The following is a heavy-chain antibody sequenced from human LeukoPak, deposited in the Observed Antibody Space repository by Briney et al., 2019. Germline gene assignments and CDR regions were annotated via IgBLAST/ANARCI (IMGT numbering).Heavy chain of an antibody. Sequence: PGGSLRLSCAVSEFSINNYWMTWYRQAPGKGLDWVAHKKGNASEKHYVDSVKGRFTISRDNAENSLYLQMNSLRAEDTAVYYCANERDFGASYYYYGMDVWGQGTTVTVSS. CDR2: KKGNASEK. J-gene: IGHJ6*02. D-gene: IGHD3-16*01. CDR1: EFSINNYW. V-gene: IGHV3-7*03. CDR3: ANERDFGASYYYYGMDV.